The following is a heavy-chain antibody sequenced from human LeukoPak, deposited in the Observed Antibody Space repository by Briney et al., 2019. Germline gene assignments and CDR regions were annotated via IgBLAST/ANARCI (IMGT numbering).Heavy chain of an antibody. CDR3: ARALGTCPGGSCAIDY. V-gene: IGHV3-48*03. CDR1: GFTFSSHE. D-gene: IGHD2-15*01. Sequence: PGGSLSLSCAASGFTFSSHEMNWVCQAPGRGLQWGSYISASGSTIYYADPVKGRFTISSDNAKNLPYLEMKGLRAEDTAVYYGARALGTCPGGSCAIDYWGQGTLVTVSS. CDR2: ISASGSTI. J-gene: IGHJ4*02.